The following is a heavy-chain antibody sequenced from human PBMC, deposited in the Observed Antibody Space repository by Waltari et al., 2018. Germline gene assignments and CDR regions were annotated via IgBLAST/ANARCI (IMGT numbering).Heavy chain of an antibody. CDR2: TYYRSKWYN. J-gene: IGHJ3*02. CDR3: ARVGGIRAHAFDI. Sequence: QVQLQQSGPGLVKPSQTLSLTCAISGDSVSTNSGAWNWIRQSPSRGLEWLGRTYYRSKWYNDYAVSVKSRMTINPDTSKNQFSLQLNSVTPEDTAVYYCARVGGIRAHAFDIWGQGTMVTVSS. V-gene: IGHV6-1*01. D-gene: IGHD1-20*01. CDR1: GDSVSTNSGA.